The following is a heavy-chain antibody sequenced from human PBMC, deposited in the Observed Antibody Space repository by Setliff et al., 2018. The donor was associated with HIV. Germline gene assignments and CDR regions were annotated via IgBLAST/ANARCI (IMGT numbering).Heavy chain of an antibody. Sequence: ASVKVSCKASGYRFTSYQISWVRQAPGQGLEWLGRINPSGGSTWYAQKFQGRVTMTGDTSTNTLYMELSSLRSEDTAVYYCARGWEGGMDYWGQGTLVTVSS. J-gene: IGHJ4*02. V-gene: IGHV1-46*01. CDR3: ARGWEGGMDY. CDR1: GYRFTSYQ. CDR2: INPSGGST. D-gene: IGHD1-26*01.